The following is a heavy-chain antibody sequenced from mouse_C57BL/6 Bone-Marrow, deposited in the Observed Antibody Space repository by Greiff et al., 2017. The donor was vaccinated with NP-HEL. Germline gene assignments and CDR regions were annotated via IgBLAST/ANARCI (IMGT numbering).Heavy chain of an antibody. J-gene: IGHJ3*01. V-gene: IGHV1-81*01. CDR3: ARSGWDGFAY. CDR1: GYTFTSYG. D-gene: IGHD4-1*01. CDR2: IYPRSGNT. Sequence: VQLQQSGAELARPGASVKLSCKASGYTFTSYGISWVKQRTGPGLEWIGEIYPRSGNTYYNEKFKGKATLTADKSSSTAYMELRSLTSEDSAVYFCARSGWDGFAYWGQGTLVTVSA.